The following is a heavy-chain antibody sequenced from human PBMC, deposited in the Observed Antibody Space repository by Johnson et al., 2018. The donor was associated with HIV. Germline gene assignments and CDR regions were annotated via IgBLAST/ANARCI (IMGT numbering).Heavy chain of an antibody. CDR2: VRYDGSNK. D-gene: IGHD2/OR15-2a*01. CDR1: RFTFSNHG. J-gene: IGHJ3*02. Sequence: VQLVESGGGVVQPGGSLRLSCAASRFTFSNHGMHWVRQAPGKGLEWVAFVRYDGSNKYYADSVKGRFSISRDNSKNTLYLQMNSLRVEDTAVYYVAKELYAPAPFDIWGQGTMVTVSS. V-gene: IGHV3-30*02. CDR3: AKELYAPAPFDI.